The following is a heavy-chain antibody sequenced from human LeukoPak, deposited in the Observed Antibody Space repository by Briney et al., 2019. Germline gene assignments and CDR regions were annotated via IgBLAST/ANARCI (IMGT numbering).Heavy chain of an antibody. Sequence: SVKVACKASGGTFSSYAISWVRQAPGQGLEWMGGIIPIFGTANYAQKFQGRVTITADESTSTAYMELSSLRSEDTAVYYCARGIYRGNYYDSSGYLDYWGQGTLVTVSS. CDR3: ARGIYRGNYYDSSGYLDY. CDR1: GGTFSSYA. CDR2: IIPIFGTA. D-gene: IGHD3-22*01. V-gene: IGHV1-69*13. J-gene: IGHJ4*02.